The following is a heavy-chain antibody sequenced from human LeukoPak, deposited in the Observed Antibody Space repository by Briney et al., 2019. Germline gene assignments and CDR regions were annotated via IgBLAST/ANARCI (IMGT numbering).Heavy chain of an antibody. V-gene: IGHV3-33*08. CDR1: GFTFSSHW. Sequence: GGSLRLSCAASGFTFSSHWMHWVRQAPGKGLEWVAVIWYDGSNKYYADSVKGRFTISRDNSKNTVYLQMNSLRAEDTAVYYCARGLRNTDTFDIWGQGTMVTVSS. CDR2: IWYDGSNK. CDR3: ARGLRNTDTFDI. J-gene: IGHJ3*02.